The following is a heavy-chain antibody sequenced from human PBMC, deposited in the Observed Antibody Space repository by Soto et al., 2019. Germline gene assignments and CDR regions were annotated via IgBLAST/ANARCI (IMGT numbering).Heavy chain of an antibody. CDR1: GFTFSTYA. J-gene: IGHJ4*02. CDR2: IFGNGGGI. D-gene: IGHD2-8*01. Sequence: EVQLLESGGGLVQPGGSLRLSCAASGFTFSTYAMRWVRQAPGKGLEWVSGIFGNGGGISYGDSVKGRFTISRDNSNNMLYLQMHSLRVEDTAVYYCAKDRQPDGLWPFDHWGQGTLVTVSS. V-gene: IGHV3-23*01. CDR3: AKDRQPDGLWPFDH.